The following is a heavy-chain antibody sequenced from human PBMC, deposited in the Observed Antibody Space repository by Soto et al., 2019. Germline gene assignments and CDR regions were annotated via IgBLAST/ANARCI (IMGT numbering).Heavy chain of an antibody. Sequence: GGSLRLSCAVSGFTFSSYWMSWVRQAPGKEPEWVANIKHDGSEEYYVGSVKGRFTISRDNAKNSLFLHMNSLRAEDTAVYYCARERTRTLDYWGQGTLVTVSS. CDR3: ARERTRTLDY. J-gene: IGHJ4*02. CDR1: GFTFSSYW. CDR2: IKHDGSEE. V-gene: IGHV3-7*01.